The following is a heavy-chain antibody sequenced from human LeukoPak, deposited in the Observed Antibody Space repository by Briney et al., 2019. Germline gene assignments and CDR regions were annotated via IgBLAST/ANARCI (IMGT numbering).Heavy chain of an antibody. J-gene: IGHJ3*02. V-gene: IGHV3-7*01. CDR1: GLTFSNYW. D-gene: IGHD3-10*01. CDR3: AEVRSSASDI. CDR2: IKQDGSEK. Sequence: TGGSLRLSCAASGLTFSNYWMDWVRQAPGKGLEWVANIKQDGSEKNYVDSVKGRFTISRDNAKNSLYLQMNSLRDEDTAVYYCAEVRSSASDIWGQGTMVTVSS.